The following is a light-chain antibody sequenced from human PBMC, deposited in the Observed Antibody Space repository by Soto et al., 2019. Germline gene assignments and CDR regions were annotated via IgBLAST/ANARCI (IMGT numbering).Light chain of an antibody. J-gene: IGKJ5*01. V-gene: IGKV1-12*01. CDR3: QQGGSFPFT. CDR1: QDIGSW. CDR2: GAS. Sequence: DIQMTQSPSSVSASVGDRVTITCRASQDIGSWLAWYQQKPGKAPDLLIYGASSWQSGVPSRFYGSGSGTDFTLTISSLQPEDFAAYYCQQGGSFPFTFGQGTRLEFK.